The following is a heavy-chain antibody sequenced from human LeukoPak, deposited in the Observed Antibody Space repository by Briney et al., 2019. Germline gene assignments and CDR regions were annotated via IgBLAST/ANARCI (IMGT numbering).Heavy chain of an antibody. Sequence: GGSLRLSCAASGFTFSSYWMHWVRHAPGKGLVWVSRINSDGSSTSYADSVKGRFTIPRDNAKNTLYLQMNSLRAEDTAVYYCASLVIAIPNDYWGQGTLVTVSS. J-gene: IGHJ4*02. CDR1: GFTFSSYW. CDR3: ASLVIAIPNDY. V-gene: IGHV3-74*01. D-gene: IGHD2-21*01. CDR2: INSDGSST.